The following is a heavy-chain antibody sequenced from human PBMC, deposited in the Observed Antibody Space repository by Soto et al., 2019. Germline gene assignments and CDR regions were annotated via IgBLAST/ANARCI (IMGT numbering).Heavy chain of an antibody. Sequence: PGGSLRLSCVAFGFTFDDFVMHWVRQFPGKGLEWISGIGWDGGNIDYADSVRGRFTISRDNAKNSLFLQMNSLRPDDTAFYYCARQEPYSSSPLESWGQGTLVTGSS. J-gene: IGHJ5*02. D-gene: IGHD4-4*01. CDR3: ARQEPYSSSPLES. CDR2: IGWDGGNI. V-gene: IGHV3-9*01. CDR1: GFTFDDFV.